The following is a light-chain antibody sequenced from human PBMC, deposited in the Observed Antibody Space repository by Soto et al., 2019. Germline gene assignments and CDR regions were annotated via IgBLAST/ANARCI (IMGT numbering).Light chain of an antibody. Sequence: EIVLTQSPATLSLSPGERATLSCRASQSVSSYLAWYQQKPGQAPRLLIYDASNRATGIPARFSGSGSGPDFTLTISSLEPEDFAVYYCQQRGNWPLTFGQGTKVEIK. CDR2: DAS. CDR1: QSVSSY. V-gene: IGKV3-11*01. CDR3: QQRGNWPLT. J-gene: IGKJ1*01.